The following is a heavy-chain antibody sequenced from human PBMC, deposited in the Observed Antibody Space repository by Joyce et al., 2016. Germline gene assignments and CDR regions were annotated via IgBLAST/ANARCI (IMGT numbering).Heavy chain of an antibody. CDR3: ARDGRSSGCDY. J-gene: IGHJ4*02. D-gene: IGHD6-19*01. V-gene: IGHV3-48*01. CDR1: GFIFSKYG. Sequence: ELQLVQSGGGLVQPGGSLRLPCAGSGFIFSKYGTNWVRQAPGKGLEWVLYMDSSGSIKQYADSGEGRCTISRDNGKNSLYLQMNSLRAEDTAVYYCARDGRSSGCDYWGQGNLVTVSS. CDR2: MDSSGSIK.